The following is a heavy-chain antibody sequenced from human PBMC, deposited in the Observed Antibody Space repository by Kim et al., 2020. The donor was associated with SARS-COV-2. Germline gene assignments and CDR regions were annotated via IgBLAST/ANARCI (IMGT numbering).Heavy chain of an antibody. CDR2: IRHDGSEK. CDR3: VRVPNGYYYGMDG. V-gene: IGHV3-7*01. Sequence: GGSLRLSCAASGFTFSSHWMSWVRQAPGKGLEWVANIRHDGSEKSYLESGKGRFTISRDNAKNSLDLQMDSLRAEDTAVYYCVRVPNGYYYGMDGWGQWT. J-gene: IGHJ6*01. CDR1: GFTFSSHW.